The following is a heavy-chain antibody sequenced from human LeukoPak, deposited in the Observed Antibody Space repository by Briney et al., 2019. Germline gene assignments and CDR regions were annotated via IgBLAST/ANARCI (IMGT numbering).Heavy chain of an antibody. Sequence: SETLSLTCTVSGGSISSSSYYWGWIRQPPGKGLEWIGNIYHSGSTYYNPSLKSRITISIDTSKNQFSLKLSSVTAADTAVYYCATYSSGWYPYYFDYWGQGTLVTVSS. CDR2: IYHSGST. V-gene: IGHV4-39*07. CDR3: ATYSSGWYPYYFDY. CDR1: GGSISSSSYY. J-gene: IGHJ4*02. D-gene: IGHD6-19*01.